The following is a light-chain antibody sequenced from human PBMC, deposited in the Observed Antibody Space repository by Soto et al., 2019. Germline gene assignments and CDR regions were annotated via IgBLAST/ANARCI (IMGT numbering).Light chain of an antibody. CDR1: SSDVGGYNY. J-gene: IGLJ7*01. V-gene: IGLV2-14*01. Sequence: QSALTQPASVSGSPGQSITISCTGTSSDVGGYNYDSWYQQHPGKAPKLMIYDVSNRPSGVSNRFSGSKSGNTASLTISGLQAEDEADYYCSSYTSSSTPVFGGGTQLTVL. CDR2: DVS. CDR3: SSYTSSSTPV.